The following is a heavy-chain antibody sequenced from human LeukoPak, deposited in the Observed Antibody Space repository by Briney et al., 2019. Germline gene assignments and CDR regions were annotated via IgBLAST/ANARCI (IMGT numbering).Heavy chain of an antibody. CDR3: AKNPDYDVLTGTSFDY. D-gene: IGHD3-9*01. J-gene: IGHJ4*02. V-gene: IGHV3-53*01. Sequence: PGGSLRLSCAASGFTVSSNYMSWVRQAPGKGLEWVSVIYSGGSTYYADSVKGRFTISRDNSKNTPYLQMNSLEADEDTAIYYCAKNPDYDVLTGTSFDYWGQGALVTVSS. CDR1: GFTVSSNY. CDR2: IYSGGST.